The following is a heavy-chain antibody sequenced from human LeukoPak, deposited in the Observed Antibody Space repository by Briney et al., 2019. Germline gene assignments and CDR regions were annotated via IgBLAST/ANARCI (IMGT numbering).Heavy chain of an antibody. J-gene: IGHJ3*02. CDR2: IYRGGST. CDR3: ARAGPTGTNDAFDI. CDR1: GFTVSRNY. V-gene: IGHV3-53*01. D-gene: IGHD1-1*01. Sequence: GGSLRLSCAASGFTVSRNYMTWVRQAPGKGLEWVSVIYRGGSTYYADSVKGRFTISRDNPKDTLYLQMNSLRAEDTAVYYCARAGPTGTNDAFDIWGQGTMVTVSS.